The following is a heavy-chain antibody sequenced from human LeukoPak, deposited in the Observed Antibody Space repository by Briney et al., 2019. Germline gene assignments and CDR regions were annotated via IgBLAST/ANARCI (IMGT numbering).Heavy chain of an antibody. D-gene: IGHD3-16*01. CDR1: GGSFSGYY. CDR3: ARQSSVWGSINWFDP. Sequence: SETLSLTCAVYGGSFSGYYWSWIRQPPGKGLEWIGEINHSGSTNYNPSLKSRVTISVDTSKNQFSLKLSSVTAADTAVYYCARQSSVWGSINWFDPWGQGTLVTVSS. CDR2: INHSGST. J-gene: IGHJ5*02. V-gene: IGHV4-34*01.